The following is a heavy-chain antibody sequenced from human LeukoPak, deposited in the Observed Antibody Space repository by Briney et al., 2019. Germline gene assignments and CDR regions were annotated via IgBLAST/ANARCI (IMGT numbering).Heavy chain of an antibody. V-gene: IGHV1-18*01. CDR3: ARLIAVAGIDYYMDV. J-gene: IGHJ6*03. Sequence: ASVKVSCKASGYTFTSYGISWVRQAPGQGLEWMGWISAYNGNTNYAQKLQGRVTMTTDTSTSTAYMELRSLRSDDTAVYYCARLIAVAGIDYYMDVWGKGTTVTVSS. CDR2: ISAYNGNT. D-gene: IGHD6-19*01. CDR1: GYTFTSYG.